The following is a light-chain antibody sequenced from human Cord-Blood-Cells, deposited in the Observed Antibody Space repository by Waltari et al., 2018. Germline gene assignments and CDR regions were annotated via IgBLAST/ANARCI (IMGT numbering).Light chain of an antibody. CDR2: DAS. V-gene: IGKV3-11*01. CDR1: QSVSSY. CDR3: QQRSNWPPYT. Sequence: EIVLTQSPATLSLSPGERATLSCRAGQSVSSYLAWYQQKPGQAPRLLNYDASTGATGIPARFSGSGSGTDFTLTISSLEPEDFAVYYCQQRSNWPPYTFGQGTKLEIK. J-gene: IGKJ2*01.